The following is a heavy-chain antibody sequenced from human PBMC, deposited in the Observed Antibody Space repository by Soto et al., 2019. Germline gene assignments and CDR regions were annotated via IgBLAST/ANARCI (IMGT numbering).Heavy chain of an antibody. CDR3: AREKTGTTSMDV. J-gene: IGHJ6*02. D-gene: IGHD1-1*01. CDR2: MNPNSGNT. Sequence: QVQLVQSGAEVKKPGASVKVSCKASGYTFTSYDINWVRQATGQGLEWMGWMNPNSGNTGYAQKFQGKVTMTRNTFISTAHMELSRLRSEGPARFFRAREKTGTTSMDVWGQGTTVTVSS. CDR1: GYTFTSYD. V-gene: IGHV1-8*01.